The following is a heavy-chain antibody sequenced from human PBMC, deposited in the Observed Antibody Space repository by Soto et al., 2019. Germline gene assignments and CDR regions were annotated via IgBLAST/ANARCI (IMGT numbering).Heavy chain of an antibody. J-gene: IGHJ6*02. CDR2: INHSGST. V-gene: IGHV4-34*01. CDR3: ARGWGLLWFGDYYYGMDV. Sequence: SETLSLTCAVYGGSFSGYYWSWIRQPPGKGLEWIGEINHSGSTNYNPSLKSRVTISVDTSKNQFSLKLSSVTAADTAVYYCARGWGLLWFGDYYYGMDVWGQGTTVTVSS. D-gene: IGHD3-10*01. CDR1: GGSFSGYY.